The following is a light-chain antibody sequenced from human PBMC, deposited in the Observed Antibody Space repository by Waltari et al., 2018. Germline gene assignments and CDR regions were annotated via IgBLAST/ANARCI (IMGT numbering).Light chain of an antibody. Sequence: DIVMTQSPDSLAVSLGERATINCKSSQSVLYSSNNKNYLAWYQQKPGQPPKLLMYWASTRASGVPDRFSGSGSGTDFTLTISSLQAEDVAVYYCQQYYSTLPAFGQGTKVEIK. V-gene: IGKV4-1*01. CDR3: QQYYSTLPA. CDR2: WAS. J-gene: IGKJ1*01. CDR1: QSVLYSSNNKNY.